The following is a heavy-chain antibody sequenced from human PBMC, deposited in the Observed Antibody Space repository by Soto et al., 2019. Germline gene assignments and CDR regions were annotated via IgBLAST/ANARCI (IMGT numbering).Heavy chain of an antibody. CDR1: GFNFKKFA. CDR3: AKADGEQWLVPHLDN. CDR2: ISCCGGST. V-gene: IGHV3-23*01. J-gene: IGHJ4*02. Sequence: EVQLLESGGGVVQPGGSLRLSCVASGFNFKKFAMAWVRQAPGEGLEWVSGISCCGGSTSYADSVKGRFSIARDDYKSSPSLQMNSRRVEDTAQYYCAKADGEQWLVPHLDNWGQGTLVTVSS. D-gene: IGHD6-19*01.